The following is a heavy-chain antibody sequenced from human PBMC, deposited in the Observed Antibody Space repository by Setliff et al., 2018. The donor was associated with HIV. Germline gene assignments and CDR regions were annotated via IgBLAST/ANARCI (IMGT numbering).Heavy chain of an antibody. Sequence: SETLSLTCTVSGYSISSRYYWGWIRQPPGKGLEWIGSVYHTGSTNYSPSLKSRLSLSIESSKNQLSLTLTSVTAADTAVYYCARGSDCDATTCGDYYYMDVWGKGTTVTVSS. J-gene: IGHJ6*03. CDR2: VYHTGST. CDR3: ARGSDCDATTCGDYYYMDV. CDR1: GYSISSRYY. D-gene: IGHD2-2*01. V-gene: IGHV4-38-2*02.